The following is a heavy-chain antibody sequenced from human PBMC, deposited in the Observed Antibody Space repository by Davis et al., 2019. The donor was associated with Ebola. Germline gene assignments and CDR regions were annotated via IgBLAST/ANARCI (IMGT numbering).Heavy chain of an antibody. CDR3: ARVLAARPWYFDL. CDR1: AFTFSNYW. Sequence: GESLKISCAASAFTFSNYWMYWVRQAPGEGLMCVSRINRDGTFTTYADSVKGRFTISRDNAKNTLYLQMNSLRAEDTAVYYCARVLAARPWYFDLWGRGTLVTVSS. D-gene: IGHD6-6*01. V-gene: IGHV3-74*01. CDR2: INRDGTFT. J-gene: IGHJ2*01.